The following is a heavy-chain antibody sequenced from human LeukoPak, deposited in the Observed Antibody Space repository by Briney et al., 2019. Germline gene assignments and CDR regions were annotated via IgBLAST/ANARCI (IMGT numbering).Heavy chain of an antibody. Sequence: GASVKVSCKASGGTFSSYAISWVRQAPGQGLEWMGWIDTNTGNPSNAQGFTGRFVFSLDTSVSTTFLHINNLKADDTAVYYCARGGGARLRYPFDYWGQGTLVTVSS. D-gene: IGHD3-16*01. V-gene: IGHV7-4-1*02. J-gene: IGHJ4*02. CDR3: ARGGGARLRYPFDY. CDR2: IDTNTGNP. CDR1: GGTFSSYA.